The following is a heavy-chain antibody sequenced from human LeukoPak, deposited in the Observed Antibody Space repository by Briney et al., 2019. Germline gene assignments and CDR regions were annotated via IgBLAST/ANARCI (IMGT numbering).Heavy chain of an antibody. V-gene: IGHV7-4-1*02. CDR2: IRINTGSP. CDR3: AKDLDSAAFDI. D-gene: IGHD2-15*01. CDR1: GYTFTTYA. J-gene: IGHJ3*02. Sequence: ASVKVSCKASGYTFTTYAINWVRQAPGQGLEYMGWIRINTGSPTYAQGFTGRFVFSLDTSVNTAYLQISSLKAEDTAVYYCAKDLDSAAFDIWGQGTMVTVSS.